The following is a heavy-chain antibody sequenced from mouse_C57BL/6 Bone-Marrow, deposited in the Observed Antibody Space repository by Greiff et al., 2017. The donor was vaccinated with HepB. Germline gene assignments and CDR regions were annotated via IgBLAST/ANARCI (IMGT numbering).Heavy chain of an antibody. D-gene: IGHD2-3*01. Sequence: EVQGVESGGGLVQPGGSLSLSCAASGFTFTDYYMSWVRQPPGKALEWLGFIRNKANGYTTEYSVSVKGRFTISRDNSQSILYLQMNARRAEESATYYCARGDGYYCFDDWGQGTTLTVSS. V-gene: IGHV7-3*01. CDR2: IRNKANGYTT. J-gene: IGHJ2*01. CDR3: ARGDGYYCFDD. CDR1: GFTFTDYY.